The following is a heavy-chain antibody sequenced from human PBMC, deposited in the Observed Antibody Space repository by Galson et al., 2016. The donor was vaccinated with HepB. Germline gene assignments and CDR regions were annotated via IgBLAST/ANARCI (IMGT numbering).Heavy chain of an antibody. D-gene: IGHD7-27*01. CDR3: AKDIGQTGDHYYAMDV. CDR2: ISWTSGSK. Sequence: SLRLSCAASGFAFEDYAMHWVRQAPGKGLEWVSGISWTSGSKGYADSVKARFTISKDNAKKTLFLQMDSLGVEDSALYYCAKDIGQTGDHYYAMDVWGQGTTVTVSS. CDR1: GFAFEDYA. V-gene: IGHV3-9*01. J-gene: IGHJ6*02.